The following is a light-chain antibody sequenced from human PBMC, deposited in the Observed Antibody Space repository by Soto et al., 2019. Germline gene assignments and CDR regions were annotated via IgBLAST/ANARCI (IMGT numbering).Light chain of an antibody. Sequence: EIVMTQSPDTLSVSPGERATLFCRASQSVSSTVAWYQQRPGQAHRLLIYGASTRATGIPARFSGSGSGTEFTLTISSLQSEDFAVYYCQQYNDWLTFGGGTKVEIK. CDR3: QQYNDWLT. V-gene: IGKV3-15*01. J-gene: IGKJ4*01. CDR2: GAS. CDR1: QSVSST.